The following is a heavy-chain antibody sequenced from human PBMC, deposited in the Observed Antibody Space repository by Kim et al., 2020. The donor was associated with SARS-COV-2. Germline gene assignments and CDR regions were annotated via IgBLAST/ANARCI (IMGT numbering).Heavy chain of an antibody. D-gene: IGHD6-13*01. Sequence: GGSLRLSCAASGFPFSNVWMSWVRQAPGRGLEWVGRIKSKAGGEATAYAAPVKVRFTMSSDETKNTLHLQMISLETEDTGVYYCTTLISAAGRGYWGQGTLVTVSS. V-gene: IGHV3-15*01. CDR2: IKSKAGGEAT. CDR1: GFPFSNVW. J-gene: IGHJ4*02. CDR3: TTLISAAGRGY.